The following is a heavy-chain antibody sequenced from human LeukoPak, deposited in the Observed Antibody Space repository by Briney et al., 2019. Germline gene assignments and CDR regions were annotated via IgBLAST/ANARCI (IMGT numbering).Heavy chain of an antibody. V-gene: IGHV5-51*01. CDR2: ICPGDSGT. CDR1: GYSFTSYW. D-gene: IGHD4-11*01. J-gene: IGHJ6*03. Sequence: GESLKISCKGSGYSFTSYWIGWVRQMPGKGLEWMGIICPGDSGTRYSPSFQGQVTISDDKSINTAYLQWSSLKASDTAMYYCARLVIPLVTTVSDYYYYYMDVWGKGTTVTVSS. CDR3: ARLVIPLVTTVSDYYYYYMDV.